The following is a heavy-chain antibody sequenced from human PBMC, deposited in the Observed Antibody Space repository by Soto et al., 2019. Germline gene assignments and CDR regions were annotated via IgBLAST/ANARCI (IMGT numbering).Heavy chain of an antibody. Sequence: VPMKFPFKPSRYTFTGYYMHWVRQAPGEGLEWMGWINPNSGGTNYAQKFQGRVTMTRDTSISTAYMELSRLRSDDTAVYYCARGQQLVSYWGQGTLVTVSS. J-gene: IGHJ4*02. CDR3: ARGQQLVSY. CDR1: RYTFTGYY. CDR2: INPNSGGT. D-gene: IGHD6-13*01. V-gene: IGHV1-2*02.